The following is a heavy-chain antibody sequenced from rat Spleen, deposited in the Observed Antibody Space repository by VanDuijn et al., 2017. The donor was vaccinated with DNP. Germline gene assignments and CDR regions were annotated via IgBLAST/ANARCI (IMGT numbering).Heavy chain of an antibody. CDR1: GYSIISNN. V-gene: IGHV3-1*01. Sequence: EVQLQESGPGLVKPSQSLSLTCSVTGYSIISNNWAWIRKFPGNKMEWMGYINYSGATAYNPSLRSRISITRDTSKNQFFLQLNSVTTEDTATYYCARGKLAIAAIWGGMDAWGQGASVTVSS. J-gene: IGHJ4*01. CDR3: ARGKLAIAAIWGGMDA. D-gene: IGHD1-2*01. CDR2: INYSGAT.